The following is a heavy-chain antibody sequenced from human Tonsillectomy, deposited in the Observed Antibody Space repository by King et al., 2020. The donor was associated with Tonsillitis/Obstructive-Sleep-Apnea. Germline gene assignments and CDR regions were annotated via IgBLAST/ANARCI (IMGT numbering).Heavy chain of an antibody. CDR1: GYTLTELS. CDR2: FDPEDGET. J-gene: IGHJ5*02. D-gene: IGHD2-2*01. Sequence: QLVQSGAEVKKPGASVKVSCKVSGYTLTELSIHWVRQAPGKGLEWMGGFDPEDGETIYAQKFQGRVTMTEDTSTDTAYMELSSLRSEDTAVYYCATLLAIVVLQIAPPWGLDPWGQGTLVTVSS. CDR3: ATLLAIVVLQIAPPWGLDP. V-gene: IGHV1-24*01.